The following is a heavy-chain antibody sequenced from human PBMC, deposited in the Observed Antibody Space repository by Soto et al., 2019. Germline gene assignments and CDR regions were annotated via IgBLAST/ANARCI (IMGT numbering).Heavy chain of an antibody. Sequence: QVQLQESGPGLVKPSETLSLTGTVSGGSISGYYWSWIRQPPGKGLEWIGNIYYNGRTHYNPSLKSRVTISVDTSKNQFSLRLSSVTAADTAVYYCARHLDSYSPWPRRDVWGQGTTITVSS. J-gene: IGHJ6*02. CDR3: ARHLDSYSPWPRRDV. CDR1: GGSISGYY. V-gene: IGHV4-59*08. D-gene: IGHD1-26*01. CDR2: IYYNGRT.